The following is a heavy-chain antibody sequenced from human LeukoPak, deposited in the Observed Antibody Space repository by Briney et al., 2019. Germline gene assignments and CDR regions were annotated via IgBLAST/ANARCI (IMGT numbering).Heavy chain of an antibody. CDR2: IYSGGST. V-gene: IGHV3-66*01. D-gene: IGHD3-22*01. Sequence: GGSLRLSCAASGFTVSSNYMSWVRQAPGKGLEWVSVIYSGGSTYYADSVKGRFTISRDNAKNSLYLQMNSLRAEDTAVYYCARGPTTYYYDSSGYYTFDYWGQGTLVTVSS. CDR3: ARGPTTYYYDSSGYYTFDY. J-gene: IGHJ4*02. CDR1: GFTVSSNY.